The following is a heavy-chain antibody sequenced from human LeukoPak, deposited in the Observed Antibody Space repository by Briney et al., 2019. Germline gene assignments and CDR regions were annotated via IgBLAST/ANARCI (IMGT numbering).Heavy chain of an antibody. CDR1: GFTFSSYA. CDR3: AKRKWYSSGWLSN. Sequence: PGGSLRLSCAASGFTFSSYAMSWVRQAPGKGLEWVSAISGSGGSTYYADSVKVRFTISRDNSKNTLYLQMNSLRAEDTAVYSSAKRKWYSSGWLSNWGQGTLVTVSS. V-gene: IGHV3-23*01. J-gene: IGHJ4*02. CDR2: ISGSGGST. D-gene: IGHD6-19*01.